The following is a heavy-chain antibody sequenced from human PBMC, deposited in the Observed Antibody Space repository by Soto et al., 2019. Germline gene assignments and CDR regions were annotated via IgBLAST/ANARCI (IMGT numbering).Heavy chain of an antibody. CDR3: ARVSGVDIGPIEYYYFDY. D-gene: IGHD2-15*01. CDR1: GFTFSSYA. Sequence: QVQLVESGGGVVQPGRSLRLSCAASGFTFSSYAMHWVRQAPGKGLEWVAVISYDGSNKYYADSVKGRFTISRDNSKNTLYLQMNSLRAEDTAVYYCARVSGVDIGPIEYYYFDYWGQGTLVTVSS. J-gene: IGHJ4*02. V-gene: IGHV3-30-3*01. CDR2: ISYDGSNK.